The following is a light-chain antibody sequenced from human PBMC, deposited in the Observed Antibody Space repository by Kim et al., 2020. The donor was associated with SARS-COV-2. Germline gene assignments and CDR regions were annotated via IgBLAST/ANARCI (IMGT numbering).Light chain of an antibody. V-gene: IGKV3-20*01. CDR1: QPMSADY. Sequence: PGVRACLSCKASQPMSADYLAWYQQKPGQAPRLLMYRASARATGMPDRFSGSESGTDFILTISRLEPEDSAIYYCLHLTYSPSYSFGQGTELEI. J-gene: IGKJ2*03. CDR2: RAS. CDR3: LHLTYSPSYS.